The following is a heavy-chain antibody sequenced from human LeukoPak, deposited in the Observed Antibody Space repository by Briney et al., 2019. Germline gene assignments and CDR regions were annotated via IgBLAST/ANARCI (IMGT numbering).Heavy chain of an antibody. CDR1: GGSLSSSSYY. Sequence: SEALSLTCTVSGGSLSSSSYYWGWIRQPPGKGLEGIGSIYYSGSTYYNPSLKSRVTISVDTSRNQFSLKLSSVTAADTAVYYCARPSVAGRAGYFQHWGQGTLVTVSS. CDR2: IYYSGST. D-gene: IGHD6-19*01. CDR3: ARPSVAGRAGYFQH. J-gene: IGHJ1*01. V-gene: IGHV4-39*01.